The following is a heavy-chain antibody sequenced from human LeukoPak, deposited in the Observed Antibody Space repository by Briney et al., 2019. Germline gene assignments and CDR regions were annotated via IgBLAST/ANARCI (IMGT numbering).Heavy chain of an antibody. CDR2: ISYDGSNK. Sequence: GGSLRLSCAASGFTFSSYGMHWVRQAPGKGLEWVAVISYDGSNKYYADSVKGRFTISRDNSKNTLYLQMNSLRAEDTAVYYCARTQPDIVLMVYASHYGMDVWGQGTTVTVSS. V-gene: IGHV3-30*03. CDR1: GFTFSSYG. CDR3: ARTQPDIVLMVYASHYGMDV. D-gene: IGHD2-8*01. J-gene: IGHJ6*02.